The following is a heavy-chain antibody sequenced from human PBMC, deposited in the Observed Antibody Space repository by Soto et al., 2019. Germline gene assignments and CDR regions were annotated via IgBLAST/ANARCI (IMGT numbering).Heavy chain of an antibody. CDR1: GITFSDFA. D-gene: IGHD2-2*03. Sequence: EVQVLESGGGLVQPGGSLRLSCAATGITFSDFAMSWVRQAPGKGLEWVSRIYGGGNGPHYADSVKGRVTISRDNSKNTLYLQMSSLRSEDTTVYYCAKMEGMDPWAYSFDYWGQGTLVTVSS. CDR3: AKMEGMDPWAYSFDY. V-gene: IGHV3-23*01. CDR2: IYGGGNGP. J-gene: IGHJ4*02.